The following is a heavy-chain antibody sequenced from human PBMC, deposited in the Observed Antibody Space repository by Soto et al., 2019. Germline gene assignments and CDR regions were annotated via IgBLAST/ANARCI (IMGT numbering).Heavy chain of an antibody. Sequence: QVQLQESGPGLVKPSQTLSLTCTVSGGSISSGDYYWSWIRQPPGKGLEWIGYIYYSGSTYYNPSLKSRVTISVDTSKNQFSLKLSSVTAADTAVYYCAREGGGGYYYYGMDVWGQGTTVTVSS. D-gene: IGHD1-26*01. V-gene: IGHV4-30-4*01. CDR1: GGSISSGDYY. CDR3: AREGGGGYYYYGMDV. J-gene: IGHJ6*02. CDR2: IYYSGST.